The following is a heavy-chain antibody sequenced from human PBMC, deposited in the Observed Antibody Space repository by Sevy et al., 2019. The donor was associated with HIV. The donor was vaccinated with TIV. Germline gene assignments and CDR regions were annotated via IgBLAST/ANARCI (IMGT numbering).Heavy chain of an antibody. Sequence: GGSLRLSCAASGFTFSNAWMSWVRQAPGKGLEWVGRIKSKTDSGTTDYAAPVKGRFTIKRNDSKNTLYLKMNSLKTEETDVYYCTTHVRITMIVVAWDAFDIWGQGTMVTVSS. J-gene: IGHJ3*02. D-gene: IGHD3-22*01. CDR2: IKSKTDSGTT. V-gene: IGHV3-15*01. CDR1: GFTFSNAW. CDR3: TTHVRITMIVVAWDAFDI.